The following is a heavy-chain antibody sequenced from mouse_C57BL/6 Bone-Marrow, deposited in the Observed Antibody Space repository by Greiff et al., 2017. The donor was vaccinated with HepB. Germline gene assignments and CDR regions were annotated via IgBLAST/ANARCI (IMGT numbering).Heavy chain of an antibody. Sequence: QVQLQQSGAELVKPGASVKLSCKASGYTFTSYWMHWVKQRPGQGLEWIGMIHPNSGSTNYNEKFKSKATLTVDKSSSTAYMQLSSLTSEDSAVYYCARAIYYDYDGGDWFAYWGQGTLVTVSA. CDR1: GYTFTSYW. D-gene: IGHD2-4*01. J-gene: IGHJ3*01. CDR3: ARAIYYDYDGGDWFAY. CDR2: IHPNSGST. V-gene: IGHV1-64*01.